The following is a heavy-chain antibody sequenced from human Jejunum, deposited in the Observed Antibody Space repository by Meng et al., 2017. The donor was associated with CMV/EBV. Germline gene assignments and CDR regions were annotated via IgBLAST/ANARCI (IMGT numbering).Heavy chain of an antibody. J-gene: IGHJ4*02. CDR3: AKDRYSYDSSGYHGVDY. V-gene: IGHV3-23*01. CDR2: LSGSGGST. D-gene: IGHD3-22*01. CDR1: FTFSGYA. Sequence: FTFSGYAMTWVRQAPGQGLEWVSALSGSGGSTYYADSVKGRFTISRDNSKNTLYLQMNSLRAADTAVYYCAKDRYSYDSSGYHGVDYWGQGTLVTVSS.